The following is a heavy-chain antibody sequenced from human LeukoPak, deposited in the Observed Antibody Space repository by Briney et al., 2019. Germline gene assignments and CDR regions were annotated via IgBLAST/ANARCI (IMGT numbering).Heavy chain of an antibody. Sequence: GGSLRLSCAASGFTFSSYWMHWVRQTPGKGLVWVSRINSDGSTTSYADSVKGRFTISRDNAKNTLYLQMKSLRAEDTAVYYCARHLSGVTGYTYGRGIDYWGQGTLVTVSS. D-gene: IGHD5-18*01. V-gene: IGHV3-74*01. CDR3: ARHLSGVTGYTYGRGIDY. J-gene: IGHJ4*02. CDR2: INSDGSTT. CDR1: GFTFSSYW.